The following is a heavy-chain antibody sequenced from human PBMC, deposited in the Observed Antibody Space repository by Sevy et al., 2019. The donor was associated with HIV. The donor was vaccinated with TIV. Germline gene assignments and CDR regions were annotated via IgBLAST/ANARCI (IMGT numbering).Heavy chain of an antibody. CDR1: GFAFRSRA. J-gene: IGHJ4*02. Sequence: GGSLRLSCVASGFAFRSRAMSWVRQAPGKGLEWVSAISGGGGDTYYAPSVKGRFTISRDNSKDTLYLHLNSLRADDTAMFYCATVLRDYGDYLPAFWGQGTLVTVSS. V-gene: IGHV3-23*01. CDR2: ISGGGGDT. D-gene: IGHD4-17*01. CDR3: ATVLRDYGDYLPAF.